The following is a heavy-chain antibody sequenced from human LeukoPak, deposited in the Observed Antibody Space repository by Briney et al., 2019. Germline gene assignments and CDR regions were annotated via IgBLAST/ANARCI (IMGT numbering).Heavy chain of an antibody. CDR2: IYYSGST. CDR3: ARRDGYNSYYFDY. Sequence: SETLSLTCTVPGGSISTYYWSWIRQPPGKGLEWIGYIYYSGSTNYNPSLKSRVTISVGTSKNQFSLKLSSVTAADTAVYYCARRDGYNSYYFDYWGQGTPVTVSS. J-gene: IGHJ4*02. V-gene: IGHV4-59*01. D-gene: IGHD5-24*01. CDR1: GGSISTYY.